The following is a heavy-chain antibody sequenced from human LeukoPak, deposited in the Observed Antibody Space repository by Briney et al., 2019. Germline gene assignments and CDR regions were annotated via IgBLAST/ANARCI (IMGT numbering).Heavy chain of an antibody. J-gene: IGHJ4*02. D-gene: IGHD6-13*01. CDR3: ARDPSSWNGFFDS. CDR1: GFTFRSYW. V-gene: IGHV3-74*01. Sequence: GGSLRLSCEASGFTFRSYWMHWVRQAPGKGLIWVSRIETDGSSTNYADSVKGRFTISRDNARNTVYLQMSSLRADDTAVYYCARDPSSWNGFFDSWGQGTLVTVSS. CDR2: IETDGSST.